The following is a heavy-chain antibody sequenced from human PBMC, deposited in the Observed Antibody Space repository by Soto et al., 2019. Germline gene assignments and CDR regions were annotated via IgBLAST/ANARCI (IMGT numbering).Heavy chain of an antibody. CDR1: GFTFDDYA. Sequence: EVQLVESGGGLVQPGRSLRLSCAASGFTFDDYAMHWVRQAPGKGLEWVSGISWNSGSIGYADSVKGRFTISRDNAKNSLYLQMNSLRAEDTALYYWAKLGYCSSTSCQDFDYWGQGTLVTVSS. V-gene: IGHV3-9*01. J-gene: IGHJ4*02. D-gene: IGHD2-2*03. CDR3: AKLGYCSSTSCQDFDY. CDR2: ISWNSGSI.